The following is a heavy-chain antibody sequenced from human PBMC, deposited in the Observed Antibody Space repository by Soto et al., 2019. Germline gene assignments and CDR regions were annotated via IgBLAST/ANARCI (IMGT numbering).Heavy chain of an antibody. CDR1: GGSISSSSYY. CDR2: IYYSGST. J-gene: IGHJ5*02. D-gene: IGHD3-9*01. Sequence: SQTLSLTCTVSGGSISSSSYYWGWIRRPPGKGLEWIGSIYYSGSTYYTPSLKSRVTISVDTSKNQFSLKLSSVTAAGAAVYYCARPRGEVTILSPYTPPSEANWFDPWGQGTLVTVSS. CDR3: ARPRGEVTILSPYTPPSEANWFDP. V-gene: IGHV4-39*01.